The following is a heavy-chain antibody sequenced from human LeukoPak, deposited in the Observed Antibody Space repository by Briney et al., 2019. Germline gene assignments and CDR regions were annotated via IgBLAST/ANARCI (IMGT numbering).Heavy chain of an antibody. Sequence: GGSLRLSCAASGFSFSSYGMSWVRQAPGKGLEWVSSISTSSSYIYYADAVKGRFTISRDNARKSLFLQMSSLRAEDTAVYYCARRFSTENYSALDCWGQGTLVTVSS. D-gene: IGHD1-7*01. CDR1: GFSFSSYG. V-gene: IGHV3-21*01. CDR2: ISTSSSYI. CDR3: ARRFSTENYSALDC. J-gene: IGHJ4*02.